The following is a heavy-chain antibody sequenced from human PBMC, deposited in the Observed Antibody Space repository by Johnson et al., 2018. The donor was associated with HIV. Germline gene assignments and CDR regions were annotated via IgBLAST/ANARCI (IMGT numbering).Heavy chain of an antibody. CDR3: ARDLTSIAVAGTGAFDI. D-gene: IGHD6-19*01. CDR2: IRYDGSNK. CDR1: GFTFSSYA. Sequence: QVQLVESGGGVVQPGRSLRLSCAASGFTFSSYAMHWVRQAPGKGLEWVAFIRYDGSNKYYADSVKGRFTISRDNSKNTLYLQMNSLRAEDTAVYYCARDLTSIAVAGTGAFDIWGQGTMVTVSS. J-gene: IGHJ3*02. V-gene: IGHV3-33*08.